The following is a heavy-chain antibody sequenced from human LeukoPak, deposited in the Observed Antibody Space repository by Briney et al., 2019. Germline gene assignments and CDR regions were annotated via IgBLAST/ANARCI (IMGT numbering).Heavy chain of an antibody. J-gene: IGHJ4*02. CDR1: GFTFSFHW. D-gene: IGHD3-16*01. Sequence: PGGSLRPSCAASGFTFSFHWMNWVRQAPGKGLEWVANIHHDGSEEYYADSVKGRFTISRDNAKKSLYLQMNSLRAEDTAVYYCARDGGIRGRLAYFDYWGQGTLVTVSS. CDR3: ARDGGIRGRLAYFDY. V-gene: IGHV3-7*01. CDR2: IHHDGSEE.